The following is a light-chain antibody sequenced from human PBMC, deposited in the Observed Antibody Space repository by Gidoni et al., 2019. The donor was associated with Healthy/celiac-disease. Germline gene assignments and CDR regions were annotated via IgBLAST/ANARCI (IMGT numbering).Light chain of an antibody. Sequence: DIQMTQSPSSLSSSVGDRVTITCRASQSISSYLNWYQQKPGKAPQLLIYAASSLQSGVPSRFSGGGSGTDFTLTISRLQPEDFATYYCQQSYSTSSITFGQGTRLEIK. CDR3: QQSYSTSSIT. V-gene: IGKV1-39*01. CDR1: QSISSY. CDR2: AAS. J-gene: IGKJ5*01.